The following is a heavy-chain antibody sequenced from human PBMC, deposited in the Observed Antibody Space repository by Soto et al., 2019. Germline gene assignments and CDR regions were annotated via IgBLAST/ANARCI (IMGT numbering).Heavy chain of an antibody. V-gene: IGHV1-8*01. D-gene: IGHD6-19*01. J-gene: IGHJ4*02. CDR3: ARERAVAGFDY. CDR2: MNPNTGNT. Sequence: QVQLVQSGAEVKKPGASVKVSCKASGYTFTSYDINWVRQATGQGLEWMGWMNPNTGNTGYAQNFQGRVTMTRNTSITTAYMELSSLRSEDTAVYYGARERAVAGFDYWGQGTLVTVSS. CDR1: GYTFTSYD.